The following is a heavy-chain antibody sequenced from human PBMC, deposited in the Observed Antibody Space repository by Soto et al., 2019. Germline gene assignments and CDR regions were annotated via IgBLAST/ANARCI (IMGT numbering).Heavy chain of an antibody. J-gene: IGHJ5*02. V-gene: IGHV1-2*02. CDR1: GYTFTAYY. CDR3: ARGDFDSSANYYAGWFDP. D-gene: IGHD3-22*01. Sequence: VPLVQSGAEVKKPGASVKVSCKASGYTFTAYYMHWLRQAPGQGLEWMGWINPNSGGTKYAQKFQGRVTMTNDTSISTAYMELSRLGSDDTAVYYCARGDFDSSANYYAGWFDPWGQGTLVTVSS. CDR2: INPNSGGT.